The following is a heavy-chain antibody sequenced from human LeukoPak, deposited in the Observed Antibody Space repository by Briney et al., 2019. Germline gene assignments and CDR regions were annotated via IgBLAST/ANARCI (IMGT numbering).Heavy chain of an antibody. J-gene: IGHJ4*02. D-gene: IGHD2-2*01. V-gene: IGHV1-18*01. Sequence: ASVNVSCKASGYTFTSYGISWVRQAPGQGLEWMGRISAYNGNTNYAQKLQGRVTMTTDTSTSTAYMELRSLRSDDTAVYYCARAIVVVPAAHPFDYWGQGTLVTVSS. CDR3: ARAIVVVPAAHPFDY. CDR1: GYTFTSYG. CDR2: ISAYNGNT.